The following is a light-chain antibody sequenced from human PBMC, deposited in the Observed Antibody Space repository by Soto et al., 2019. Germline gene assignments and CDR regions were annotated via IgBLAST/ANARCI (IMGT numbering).Light chain of an antibody. Sequence: DIQMTQSPSTLSVSVGDRVTITCRASQSLGDWLAWYQQKPGKAPKVLIYKASSLKSGVPSRFSGSGSGTEFTLTISSLQPDDFATYYCQQYNTYSPYTFGQGTRLEIK. CDR2: KAS. CDR3: QQYNTYSPYT. CDR1: QSLGDW. V-gene: IGKV1-5*03. J-gene: IGKJ2*01.